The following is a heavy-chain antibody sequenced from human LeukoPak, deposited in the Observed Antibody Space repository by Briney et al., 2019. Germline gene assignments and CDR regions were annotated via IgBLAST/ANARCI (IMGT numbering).Heavy chain of an antibody. D-gene: IGHD4-11*01. CDR3: SRYWSTVTTVYFDP. CDR2: ISAYNGNT. V-gene: IGHV1-18*01. CDR1: GYTFTSYG. J-gene: IGHJ5*02. Sequence: VASVKVSCKASGYTFTSYGISWGRQAPGQGLEWMGWISAYNGNTNYAQKLQGRVTITTGTSTSTAYPELRSLRSDDTAVFYHSRYWSTVTTVYFDPWGQGTLVTVSS.